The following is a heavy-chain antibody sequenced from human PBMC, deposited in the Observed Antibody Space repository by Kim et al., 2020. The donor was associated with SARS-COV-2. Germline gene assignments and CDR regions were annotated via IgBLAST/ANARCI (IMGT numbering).Heavy chain of an antibody. V-gene: IGHV3-30*03. D-gene: IGHD6-19*01. CDR1: GFTFSSFS. J-gene: IGHJ5*02. CDR3: AGGPNAGQWLALFDWFDP. CDR2: ISYDGSSK. Sequence: GGSLRLSCAASGFTFSSFSMHWVRQVPGKGLEWVAVISYDGSSKFYADSVKGRITISRDNSKTMLYLKMNTLTPEDTAVYYCAGGPNAGQWLALFDWFDPWGQGTLVTVSS.